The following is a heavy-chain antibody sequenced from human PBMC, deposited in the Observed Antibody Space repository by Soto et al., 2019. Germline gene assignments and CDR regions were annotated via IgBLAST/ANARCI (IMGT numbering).Heavy chain of an antibody. V-gene: IGHV3-66*01. Sequence: EVQLVESGGGLVQPGGSLRLSCAASAFTVSNNYMNWVRQAPGKGLEWVSVIYSGGSTYYADSVKGRFTISRDNSKNTLYLQMNSLRAEDTAVYYCAGGVSRAAPFDSWGQGTLVTVSS. CDR3: AGGVSRAAPFDS. CDR1: AFTVSNNY. J-gene: IGHJ4*02. CDR2: IYSGGST. D-gene: IGHD2-15*01.